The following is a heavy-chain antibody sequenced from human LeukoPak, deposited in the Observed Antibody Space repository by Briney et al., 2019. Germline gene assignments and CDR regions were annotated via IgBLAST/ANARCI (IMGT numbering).Heavy chain of an antibody. CDR3: ARSRTPTKPRGYYGMDV. CDR1: GFTFSSYA. J-gene: IGHJ6*02. D-gene: IGHD1-14*01. CDR2: ISSNGGST. V-gene: IGHV3-64*01. Sequence: GGSLRLSCAASGFTFSSYAMHWVRQAPGKGLEYVSAISSNGGSTYYANSVKGRFTISRDNSKNTLYLQMGSLRAEDMAVYYCARSRTPTKPRGYYGMDVWGQGTTVTVSS.